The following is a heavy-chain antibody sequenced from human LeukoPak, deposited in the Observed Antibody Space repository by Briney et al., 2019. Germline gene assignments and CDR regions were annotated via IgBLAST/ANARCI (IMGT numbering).Heavy chain of an antibody. J-gene: IGHJ4*02. D-gene: IGHD1-1*01. V-gene: IGHV3-53*01. CDR3: AKLED. CDR2: IYSGGST. CDR1: GFTVSSNY. Sequence: GGSLRLSCAASGFTVSSNYMSWVRQAPGKGLEWVSVIYSGGSTYHADSVRGRFTISRDNSKNTVYLQLSNLRVADTAVYYCAKLEDWGQGTLVAVSS.